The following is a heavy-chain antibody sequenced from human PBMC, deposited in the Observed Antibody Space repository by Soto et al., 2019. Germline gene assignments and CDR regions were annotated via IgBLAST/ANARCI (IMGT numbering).Heavy chain of an antibody. D-gene: IGHD6-19*01. V-gene: IGHV3-21*01. CDR2: ISSTSSYT. CDR1: GFTFSSYA. CDR3: ARDLALAGNY. Sequence: GGSLRISCAASGFTFSSYAMNWVRQTQEKGLEWVSSISSTSSYTHYSDSVKGRFTISRDNANNSLFLQMNSLRAEDTATYYCARDLALAGNYWGQGVLVTVSS. J-gene: IGHJ4*02.